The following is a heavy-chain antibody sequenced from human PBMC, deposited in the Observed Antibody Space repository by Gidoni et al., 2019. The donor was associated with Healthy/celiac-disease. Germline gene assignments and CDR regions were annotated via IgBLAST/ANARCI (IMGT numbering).Heavy chain of an antibody. CDR1: GYTFTGYY. J-gene: IGHJ4*02. D-gene: IGHD1-26*01. CDR2: INPNSGGT. V-gene: IGHV1-2*02. CDR3: ARDGASAAYLAQIVGAPGDFDY. Sequence: QVQLVQSGAEVKKPGASVKVSCKASGYTFTGYYMHWVRQAPGQGLEWMGWINPNSGGTNYAQKFQGRVTMTRDTSISTAYMELSRLRSDDTAVYYCARDGASAAYLAQIVGAPGDFDYWGQGTLVTVSS.